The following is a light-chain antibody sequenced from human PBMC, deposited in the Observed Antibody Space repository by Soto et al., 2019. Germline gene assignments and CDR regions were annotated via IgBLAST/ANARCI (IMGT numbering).Light chain of an antibody. J-gene: IGLJ1*01. CDR1: SSDVGGYNY. V-gene: IGLV2-14*01. CDR3: TSYTSSSTLDV. Sequence: QSPLDQPASVSGSPGQSITISCTGTSSDVGGYNYVSWYQQHPGKAPKLIIYEVSNRPTGVSNRFSGSKSGHTASLTISGLQSEDEADYFCTSYTSSSTLDVFGTGTKVTVL. CDR2: EVS.